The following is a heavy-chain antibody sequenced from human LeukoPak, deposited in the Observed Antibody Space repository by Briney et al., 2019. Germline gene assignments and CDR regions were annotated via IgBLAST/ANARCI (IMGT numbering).Heavy chain of an antibody. CDR3: AKDSIPKAVAGVFDY. D-gene: IGHD6-19*01. V-gene: IGHV3-23*01. J-gene: IGHJ4*02. CDR1: GFTFSSYA. CDR2: ISGSGGST. Sequence: GGSLRLSCAASGFTFSSYAMNWVRQAPGKGLEWVSAISGSGGSTYYADSVKGRFTISRDNSKNTLYLQMNSLRAEDTAIYYCAKDSIPKAVAGVFDYWGQGTLVTVSS.